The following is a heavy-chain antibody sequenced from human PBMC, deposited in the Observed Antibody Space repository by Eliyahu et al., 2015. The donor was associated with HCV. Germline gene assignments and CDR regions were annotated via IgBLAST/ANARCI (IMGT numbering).Heavy chain of an antibody. CDR2: IKTKXDGGTI. J-gene: IGHJ4*02. V-gene: IGHV3-15*01. Sequence: EVQLVESGGGLIKSGGSLRLSCAAXGITXXNXWMSWVRQAPGKGLEXVXRIKTKXDGGTIDYAAXVKGRFTISRDDSKNTLYLQMNSLKTEDTAVYYCTTDIKSWYAKGYFDYWGQGTLVTVSS. D-gene: IGHD6-13*01. CDR3: TTDIKSWYAKGYFDY. CDR1: GITXXNXW.